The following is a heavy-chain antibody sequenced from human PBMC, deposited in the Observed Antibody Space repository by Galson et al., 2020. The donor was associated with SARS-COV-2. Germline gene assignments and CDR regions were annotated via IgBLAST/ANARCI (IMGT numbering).Heavy chain of an antibody. V-gene: IGHV3-7*03. J-gene: IGHJ4*02. Sequence: GGSLRLSCAASGFSFSNYWMNWVRQAPGKALEWVANIKEDGSEKYYVDSVKGRFTISRDNAKSSLYLQMNSLRAEDTAVYHCARVTWYSIASCFDYWGQGTLVTVSS. CDR1: GFSFSNYW. CDR2: IKEDGSEK. CDR3: ARVTWYSIASCFDY. D-gene: IGHD6-13*01.